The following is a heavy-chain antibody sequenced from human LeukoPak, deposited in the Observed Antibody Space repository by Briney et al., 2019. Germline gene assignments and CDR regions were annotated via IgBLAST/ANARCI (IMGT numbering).Heavy chain of an antibody. V-gene: IGHV1-18*01. CDR2: ISAYNGNT. CDR3: ATELGDY. J-gene: IGHJ4*02. Sequence: ASVKVSCKASGYSFTSYGLSWVRQAPGQGLEWMGWISAYNGNTNYAQKFQGRVTMTTDTSTSTAYMELKSLRSDGTGVFCCATELGDYWGQGTLVTVSS. CDR1: GYSFTSYG. D-gene: IGHD1-26*01.